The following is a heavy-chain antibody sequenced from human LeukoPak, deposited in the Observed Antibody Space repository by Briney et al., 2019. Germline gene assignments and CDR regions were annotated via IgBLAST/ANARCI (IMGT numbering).Heavy chain of an antibody. V-gene: IGHV3-11*03. Sequence: GGSLRLSCAAYGFTFSPHYMSWIRQAPGKGLEWLSYISSGGDYTNCADSVKGRFTISRDNAENSVYLQMNSLRAEKTAVYFCARAVGGGPGGHFDYWGQGTLVSVSP. D-gene: IGHD4-23*01. CDR1: GFTFSPHY. CDR3: ARAVGGGPGGHFDY. CDR2: ISSGGDYT. J-gene: IGHJ4*02.